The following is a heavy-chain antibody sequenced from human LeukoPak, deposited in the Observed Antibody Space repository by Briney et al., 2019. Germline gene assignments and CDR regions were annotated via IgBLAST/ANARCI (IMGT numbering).Heavy chain of an antibody. CDR1: GFTFSSYE. Sequence: GGSLRLSCAASGFTFSSYEMNWVRQAPGEGLEWVSYISRSASTIYYADSVKGRFTISRDNAKNSLYLQMNSLRAEDTAVYYCARGYDSGSYYVYWGQGTLVTVSS. D-gene: IGHD3-22*01. V-gene: IGHV3-48*03. CDR2: ISRSASTI. J-gene: IGHJ4*02. CDR3: ARGYDSGSYYVY.